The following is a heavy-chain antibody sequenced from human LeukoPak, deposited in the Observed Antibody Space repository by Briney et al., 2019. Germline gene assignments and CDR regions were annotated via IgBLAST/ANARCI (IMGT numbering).Heavy chain of an antibody. Sequence: SETLSLTCTVSGGSISSSSYYWGWIRQPPGKGLEWIGGIYYSGSTYYNPSLKSRVTISVDTSKNQFSLKLSSVTAADTAVYYCARHIAAAERVFDYWGQGTLVTVSS. CDR1: GGSISSSSYY. CDR3: ARHIAAAERVFDY. J-gene: IGHJ4*02. D-gene: IGHD6-13*01. V-gene: IGHV4-39*07. CDR2: IYYSGST.